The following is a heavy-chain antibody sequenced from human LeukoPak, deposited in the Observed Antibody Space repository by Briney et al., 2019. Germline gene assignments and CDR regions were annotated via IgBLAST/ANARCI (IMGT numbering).Heavy chain of an antibody. CDR1: GGTLSSYA. D-gene: IGHD3-10*01. V-gene: IGHV1-69*13. CDR3: ANPLAYGSGSYYNPPLGY. Sequence: SVKVSCKASGGTLSSYAISWVRQAPGQGLEWMGGIIPIFGTANYAQKFQGRVTITADESTSTAYMELSSLRSEDTAVYYCANPLAYGSGSYYNPPLGYWGQGTLVTVSS. J-gene: IGHJ4*02. CDR2: IIPIFGTA.